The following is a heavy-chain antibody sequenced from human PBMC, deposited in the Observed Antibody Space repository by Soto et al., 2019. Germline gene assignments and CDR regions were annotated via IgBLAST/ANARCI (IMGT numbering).Heavy chain of an antibody. Sequence: PGGSLRLSCSVSGFTFSNYAMTWVRQAPGKGLEWVSSISGGGGGTHYADSMKGRFTISRDNSKNTLHLEMNRLRADDTAVYYCAKSSQQLVPDYWGQGTLVTVSS. CDR3: AKSSQQLVPDY. V-gene: IGHV3-23*01. CDR2: ISGGGGGT. D-gene: IGHD6-13*01. J-gene: IGHJ4*02. CDR1: GFTFSNYA.